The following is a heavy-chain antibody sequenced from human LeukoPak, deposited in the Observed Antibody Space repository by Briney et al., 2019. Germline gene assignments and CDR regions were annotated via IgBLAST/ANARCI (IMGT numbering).Heavy chain of an antibody. D-gene: IGHD1-1*01. Sequence: SETLSLTCTVSGGSISSGDYYWSWIRQPPGKGLEWIGYIYYSGSTYYNPSLKSRVSISVDTSKNQFSLKLSSVTAADTAVYYCARVTTVLAFDIWGQGTMVTVSS. CDR2: IYYSGST. CDR1: GGSISSGDYY. CDR3: ARVTTVLAFDI. J-gene: IGHJ3*02. V-gene: IGHV4-30-4*01.